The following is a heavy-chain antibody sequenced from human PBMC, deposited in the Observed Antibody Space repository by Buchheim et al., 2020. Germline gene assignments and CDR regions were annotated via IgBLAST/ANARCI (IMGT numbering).Heavy chain of an antibody. V-gene: IGHV4-31*03. CDR2: IYHSGST. J-gene: IGHJ6*02. CDR1: GGSISSGGYY. Sequence: QVQLQESGPGLVKPSQTLSLTCTVSGGSISSGGYYWSWIRQHPGKGLEWIGEIYHSGSTNYNPSLKSRVTISVDKSKNQFSLKLSSVTAADTAVYYCASWEPGYYYYGMDVWGQGTT. CDR3: ASWEPGYYYYGMDV. D-gene: IGHD1-26*01.